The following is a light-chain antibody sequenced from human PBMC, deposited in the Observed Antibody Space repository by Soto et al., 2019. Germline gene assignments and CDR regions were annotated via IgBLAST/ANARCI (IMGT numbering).Light chain of an antibody. V-gene: IGKV3-15*01. CDR1: QSLRSS. J-gene: IGKJ1*01. CDR3: QQYNNWTQT. CDR2: DAS. Sequence: MTQSPDTLSVSLGERATLSCRASQSLRSSLAWYQQKPGQAPRLLIYDASTRATGIPARFSGSGSGTDFTLTISGLQSEDFAVYYCQQYNNWTQTFGQGTKVEIK.